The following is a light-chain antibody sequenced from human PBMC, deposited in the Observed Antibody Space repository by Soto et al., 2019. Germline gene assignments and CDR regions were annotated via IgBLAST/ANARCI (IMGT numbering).Light chain of an antibody. Sequence: EIVLTQSPGTLSLSPGERATLSCRASQSVSSSYLAWYQQKPGLAPRLLIYDASNRASGIPDRFSGSGSGTDFTLTINRLEPEDFAVYYCQQYVSSPPTFGQGTKVDI. CDR1: QSVSSSY. V-gene: IGKV3-20*01. CDR3: QQYVSSPPT. CDR2: DAS. J-gene: IGKJ1*01.